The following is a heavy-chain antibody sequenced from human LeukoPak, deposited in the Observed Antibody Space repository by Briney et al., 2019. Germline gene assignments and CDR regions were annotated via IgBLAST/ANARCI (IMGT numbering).Heavy chain of an antibody. CDR3: ARPASSGWNLDY. J-gene: IGHJ4*02. V-gene: IGHV1-69*06. CDR2: IIPIFGTA. D-gene: IGHD3-22*01. CDR1: GGTFSSYA. Sequence: SVKVSCKASGGTFSSYAISWVRQAPGQGLEWMGGIIPIFGTANYAQKFQGRVTITADKSTSTAYMELSSLRSEDTAVYYCARPASSGWNLDYWGQGTLVTVSS.